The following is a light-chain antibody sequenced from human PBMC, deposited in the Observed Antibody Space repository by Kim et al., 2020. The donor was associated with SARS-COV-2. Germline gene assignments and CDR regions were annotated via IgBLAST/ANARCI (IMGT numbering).Light chain of an antibody. CDR3: QQYNNWRRT. CDR1: QSVTSN. Sequence: VPPGARATLSSRASQSVTSNLAWYQQRPGQAPRLLIYGASTRAAGIPARFSGSGSGTEFTLTISSLQSEDFAVYYCQQYNNWRRTFGQGTKVDIK. J-gene: IGKJ1*01. V-gene: IGKV3-15*01. CDR2: GAS.